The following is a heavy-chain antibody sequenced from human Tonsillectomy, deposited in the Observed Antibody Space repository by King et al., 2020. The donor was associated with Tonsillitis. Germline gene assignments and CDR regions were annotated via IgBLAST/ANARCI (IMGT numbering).Heavy chain of an antibody. Sequence: VQLVESGGGLVQPGGSLRLSCAASGFTFSSYSMNWVRQAPGKGLEWVSYISSSSSTIYYADYVKGRFTISRDNAKNSLYLQMNSLRAEDTAVYYCARSYDSSGYFTTSSDYWGQGTLVTVSS. CDR1: GFTFSSYS. CDR2: ISSSSSTI. CDR3: ARSYDSSGYFTTSSDY. V-gene: IGHV3-48*01. D-gene: IGHD3-22*01. J-gene: IGHJ4*02.